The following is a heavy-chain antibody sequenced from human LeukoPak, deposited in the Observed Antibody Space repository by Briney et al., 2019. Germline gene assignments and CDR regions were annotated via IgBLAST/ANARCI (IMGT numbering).Heavy chain of an antibody. V-gene: IGHV3-23*01. D-gene: IGHD1-26*01. J-gene: IGHJ4*02. CDR2: ISGSAGST. Sequence: GGSLRLSCAASGFTFSNYAMSWVRQAPGKGLEWVSGISGSAGSTYYADSVKGRFTISRDNSKSTLYLQMNSLTDDDTAVYYCAKKWGVGTTTLDYFDYWGQGTLVTVSS. CDR3: AKKWGVGTTTLDYFDY. CDR1: GFTFSNYA.